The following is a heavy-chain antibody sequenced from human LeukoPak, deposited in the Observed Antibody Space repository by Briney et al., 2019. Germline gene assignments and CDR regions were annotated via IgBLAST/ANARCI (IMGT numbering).Heavy chain of an antibody. Sequence: PGGSLRLSCAASGFAFTSYSMNWVRQAPGKGLEWVSTISGGGGSTYYADSVKGRFTISRDNSKNTLYLQVNSLRAEDTAVYYCAKEGFDSWGQGTLVTVSS. J-gene: IGHJ4*02. CDR2: ISGGGGST. V-gene: IGHV3-23*01. CDR1: GFAFTSYS. CDR3: AKEGFDS.